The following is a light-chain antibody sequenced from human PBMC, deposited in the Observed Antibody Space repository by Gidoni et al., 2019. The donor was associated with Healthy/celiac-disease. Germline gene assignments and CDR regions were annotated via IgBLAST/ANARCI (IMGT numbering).Light chain of an antibody. J-gene: IGKJ4*02. Sequence: ELVLTQCPGTRSLSPGERATLSCRASQSVSSSYLAWYQQKPGQAPRLLIYGASRRATGIPDRFSGSGSGTDFTLTISRLEPEDFAVYYCQQYGSSPLTFGGGTKVEIK. CDR2: GAS. CDR1: QSVSSSY. CDR3: QQYGSSPLT. V-gene: IGKV3-20*01.